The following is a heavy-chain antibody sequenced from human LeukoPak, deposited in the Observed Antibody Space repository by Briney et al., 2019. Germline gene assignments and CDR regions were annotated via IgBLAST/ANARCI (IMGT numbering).Heavy chain of an antibody. CDR3: ARGLFLWTGTARTYYFDY. Sequence: SETLSLTCAVYGGSFSGYYWSWIRQPPGKGLEWIGEINHSGSTNYNPSLKSRVTISVDTSKNQFSLKLSSVTAADTAVYYCARGLFLWTGTARTYYFDYWGQGTLVTVSS. CDR1: GGSFSGYY. J-gene: IGHJ4*02. V-gene: IGHV4-34*01. D-gene: IGHD3/OR15-3a*01. CDR2: INHSGST.